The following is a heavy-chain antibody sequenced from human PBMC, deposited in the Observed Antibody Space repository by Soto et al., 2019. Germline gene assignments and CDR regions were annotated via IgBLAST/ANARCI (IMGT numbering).Heavy chain of an antibody. J-gene: IGHJ4*02. Sequence: GGSLRLFCTASGFSFSSNWMSWVRQAPGKGPEWVANINQDGSEKYCADSVKGRFTISRDNAKNSLYLQMDSLRVEDTALYYCFNVAFGYWGRGTLVTSPQ. CDR1: GFSFSSNW. CDR2: INQDGSEK. V-gene: IGHV3-7*01. CDR3: FNVAFGY.